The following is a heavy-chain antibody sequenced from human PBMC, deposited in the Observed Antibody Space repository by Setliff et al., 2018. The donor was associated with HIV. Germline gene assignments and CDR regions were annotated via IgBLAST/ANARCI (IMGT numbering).Heavy chain of an antibody. D-gene: IGHD6-13*01. Sequence: PSETLSLTCDVSGLSVSSGYGWGWVRQPPGKGLEWIGTICYSATTNYNPSLKNRVAISVDTSKNQFSLKLTSVTPADTAVYYCARRSGAAVFYYFDYWGQGTLVTVSS. J-gene: IGHJ4*02. CDR3: ARRSGAAVFYYFDY. V-gene: IGHV4-38-2*01. CDR2: ICYSATT. CDR1: GLSVSSGYG.